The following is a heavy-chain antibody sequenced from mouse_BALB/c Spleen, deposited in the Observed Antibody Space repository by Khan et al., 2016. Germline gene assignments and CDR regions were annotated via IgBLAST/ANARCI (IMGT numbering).Heavy chain of an antibody. D-gene: IGHD1-1*01. Sequence: QIRLVQSGPELKKPGKTVKISCKASGHTFTNYGMNWVKQAPGKGLKRMGWINTYSGESTYADDFKGRFAFSLETSANTAYLQINNLKNEDTATXYCARYRYYYGSSRYFDVWGAGTTVTVSS. J-gene: IGHJ1*01. V-gene: IGHV9-3-1*01. CDR2: INTYSGES. CDR1: GHTFTNYG. CDR3: ARYRYYYGSSRYFDV.